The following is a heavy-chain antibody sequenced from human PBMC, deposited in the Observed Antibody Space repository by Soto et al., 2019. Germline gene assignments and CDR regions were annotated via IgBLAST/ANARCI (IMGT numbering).Heavy chain of an antibody. J-gene: IGHJ4*02. D-gene: IGHD3-10*01. CDR3: ARALTYYYGSGSPNLDY. CDR2: ISAYNGNT. Sequence: QVQLVQSGAEVKKPGASVKVSCKASGYTFTSYGISWVRQAPGQGLEWMGWISAYNGNTNYAQKLQGRVTMTTDTSTSTDYMELRSLRSDDTAVYYCARALTYYYGSGSPNLDYWGQGTLVTVSS. CDR1: GYTFTSYG. V-gene: IGHV1-18*01.